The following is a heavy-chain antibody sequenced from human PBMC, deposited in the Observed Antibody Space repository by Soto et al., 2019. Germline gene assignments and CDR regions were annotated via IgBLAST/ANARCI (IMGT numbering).Heavy chain of an antibody. CDR1: GFTFSTYA. CDR3: AKGTVPAAIRRDYFDY. D-gene: IGHD2-2*02. Sequence: GALRLSCAASGFTFSTYAMSWVRQAPGKGLEWVSAISGSGDSTYYADSVKGRFTISRDNSKNTLYLQMNSLRAEDTAVYYCAKGTVPAAIRRDYFDYWGQGTLVTVSS. V-gene: IGHV3-23*01. CDR2: ISGSGDST. J-gene: IGHJ4*02.